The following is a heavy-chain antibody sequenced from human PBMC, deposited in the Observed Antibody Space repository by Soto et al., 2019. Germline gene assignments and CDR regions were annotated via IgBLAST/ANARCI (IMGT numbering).Heavy chain of an antibody. J-gene: IGHJ5*02. CDR3: ARYHRPKTSENWFDV. Sequence: ASVKVSCKSSGYTFLTYDIIWVRQAPGQGLEWMGWISTYSGDTKYAQKFQGRVTMTTYTSTTTAYLELRSLRSDDTAVYYCARYHRPKTSENWFDVWGQGTLVTVSS. CDR2: ISTYSGDT. D-gene: IGHD6-6*01. V-gene: IGHV1-18*01. CDR1: GYTFLTYD.